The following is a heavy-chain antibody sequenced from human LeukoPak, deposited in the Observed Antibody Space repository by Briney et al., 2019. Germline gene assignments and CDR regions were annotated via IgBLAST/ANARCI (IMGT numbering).Heavy chain of an antibody. CDR3: ARPISYSSSWYYFDY. CDR1: GFTFSSYG. CDR2: ISYDGSNK. V-gene: IGHV3-30*03. D-gene: IGHD6-13*01. Sequence: PGGSLRLSCAASGFTFSSYGMHWVRQAPGKGLEWVAVISYDGSNKYYADSVKGRFTISRDNSKNTLYLQMNSLRAEDTAVYYCARPISYSSSWYYFDYWGQGTLVTVSS. J-gene: IGHJ4*02.